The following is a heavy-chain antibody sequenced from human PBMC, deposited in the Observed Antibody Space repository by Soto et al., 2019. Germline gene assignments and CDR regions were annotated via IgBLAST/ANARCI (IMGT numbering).Heavy chain of an antibody. CDR3: ARVGCSGGFCYDARDV. CDR2: IDGVGTGT. CDR1: GFTFTNYW. V-gene: IGHV3-74*01. D-gene: IGHD2-15*01. Sequence: GWSLRLSCAASGFTFTNYWMHWVRQVPGKGLVWVSRIDGVGTGTSYSDSVRGRFTISRDNAKNSLSLQMNSLRAEDTAVYYCARVGCSGGFCYDARDVGGQGTTGIVSS. J-gene: IGHJ6*02.